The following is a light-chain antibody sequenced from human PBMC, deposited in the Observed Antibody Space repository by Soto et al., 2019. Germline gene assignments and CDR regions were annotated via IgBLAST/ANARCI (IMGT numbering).Light chain of an antibody. CDR2: RAS. V-gene: IGKV1-5*03. CDR1: QSINTW. J-gene: IGKJ3*01. Sequence: DIQMTQSPSTLSASVGDRVTITCRASQSINTWLAWYQQKPGKAPKLLIYRASSLESGVPSRFSGSGSGTEFNLTISSLQPDDFSTYYCQQYDTYSGTFGPGPKVDIK. CDR3: QQYDTYSGT.